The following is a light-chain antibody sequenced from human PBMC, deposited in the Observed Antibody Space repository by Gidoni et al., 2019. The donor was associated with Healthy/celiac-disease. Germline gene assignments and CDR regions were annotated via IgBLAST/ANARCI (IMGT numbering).Light chain of an antibody. CDR2: AAS. CDR3: LQDYNYPRT. Sequence: AIQMTQSPSSLSASVGDRVTITCRASQGIRNDLVWYQQKPGKAPKLLSYAASSLQSGVPSRFSGSGSGTDFTLTISSLQPEDFATYYCLQDYNYPRTFGQGTKVEIK. CDR1: QGIRND. J-gene: IGKJ1*01. V-gene: IGKV1-6*01.